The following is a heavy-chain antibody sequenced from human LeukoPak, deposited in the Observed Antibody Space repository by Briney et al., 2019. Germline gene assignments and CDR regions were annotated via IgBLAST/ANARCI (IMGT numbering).Heavy chain of an antibody. CDR3: AREGSGYESGLDY. CDR1: GGSISSSNW. D-gene: IGHD5-12*01. J-gene: IGHJ4*02. CDR2: IYHSGST. V-gene: IGHV4-4*02. Sequence: SETLSLTCAVSGGSISSSNWWSWVRQPPGKGLEWIGEIYHSGSTNYNPSLKSRVTISVDKSKNQFSLKLSSVTAADTAVYYCAREGSGYESGLDYWGQGTLVTVSS.